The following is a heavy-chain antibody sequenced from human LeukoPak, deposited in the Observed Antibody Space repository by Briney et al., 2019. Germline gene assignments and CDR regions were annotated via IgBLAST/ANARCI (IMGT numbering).Heavy chain of an antibody. Sequence: AGGSLRLSCAASGFTFSSYAMSWVRQAPGKWLEWVSAISGSGGSTYYADSVKGRFTISRDNSKNTLYLHMNSLRAEDTAVYYCATLRETYCGGDCYSFDYWGQGTLVTVSS. V-gene: IGHV3-23*01. CDR2: ISGSGGST. D-gene: IGHD2-21*01. CDR1: GFTFSSYA. CDR3: ATLRETYCGGDCYSFDY. J-gene: IGHJ4*02.